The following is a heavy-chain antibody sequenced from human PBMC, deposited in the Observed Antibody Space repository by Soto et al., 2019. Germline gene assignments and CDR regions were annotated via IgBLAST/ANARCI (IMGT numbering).Heavy chain of an antibody. CDR1: GGSFSDHY. J-gene: IGHJ4*02. CDR2: INHSGST. V-gene: IGHV4-34*01. D-gene: IGHD3-10*01. Sequence: QVQLQQWGAGLLKPSETLSLTCAVYGGSFSDHYWSWSWIRQPPGKGLEWIGEINHSGSTNYNPSLKTRVTISVDTSKNQFSLKLSSVTAADTAVYYCARGTDASRGGTSSAFDYWGQGTLVTVSS. CDR3: ARGTDASRGGTSSAFDY.